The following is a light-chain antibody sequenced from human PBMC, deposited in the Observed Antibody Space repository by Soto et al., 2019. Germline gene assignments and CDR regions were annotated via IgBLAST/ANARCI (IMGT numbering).Light chain of an antibody. V-gene: IGKV1-5*01. CDR1: QGISSW. CDR3: QQYNSYST. J-gene: IGKJ1*01. CDR2: DAS. Sequence: DFQMTQSPSTLSASVGDRVTITCRASQGISSWLAWYQQKPGKAPKLLIYDASSLESGVPSRFSGSGSGTEFTLTISSLQPDDFATYYCQQYNSYSTFGQGTKVDIK.